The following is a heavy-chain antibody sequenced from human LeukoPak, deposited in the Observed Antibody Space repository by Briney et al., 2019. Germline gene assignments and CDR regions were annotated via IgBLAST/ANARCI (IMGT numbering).Heavy chain of an antibody. V-gene: IGHV3-23*01. Sequence: PGGSLSLSCAASGFTFSSYAMSWVRQAPGKGLEWVSAISGSGGSTYYADSVKGRFTISRDNSKNTLYLQMNSLRAEDTAVYYCAKVPYGSGSAYFDYWGQGTLVTVSS. CDR1: GFTFSSYA. J-gene: IGHJ4*02. CDR2: ISGSGGST. D-gene: IGHD3-10*01. CDR3: AKVPYGSGSAYFDY.